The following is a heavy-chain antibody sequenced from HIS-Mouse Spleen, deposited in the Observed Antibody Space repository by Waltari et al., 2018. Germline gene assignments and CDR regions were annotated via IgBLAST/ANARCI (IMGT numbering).Heavy chain of an antibody. V-gene: IGHV2-70*15. CDR1: GFSLRTRRMC. D-gene: IGHD6-19*01. CDR3: ARIAEGYTSGWYAFDY. CDR2: IDWDDDK. J-gene: IGHJ4*02. Sequence: QVTLRESGPALVKPTQTLTLTCTFSGFSLRTRRMCARLIRPPPGQALAWLARIDWDDDKYYITTLKTRLTISRDTSKNQVVLTMTNMDPLDTATYYCARIAEGYTSGWYAFDYWGQGTLVTVSS.